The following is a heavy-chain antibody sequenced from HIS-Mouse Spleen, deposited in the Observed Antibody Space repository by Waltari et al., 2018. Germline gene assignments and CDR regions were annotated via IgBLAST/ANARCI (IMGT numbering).Heavy chain of an antibody. J-gene: IGHJ2*01. D-gene: IGHD6-13*01. CDR3: AREIPYSSSWYDWYFDL. Sequence: QLQLQESGPGLVKPSETLSLTCTVSGGSLSSSSYYLRCIRQPPGKGLEWIGSIYYSGSTYYNPSRKSRVTISVDTSKNQFSLKLSSVTAADTAVYYCAREIPYSSSWYDWYFDLWGRGTLVTVSS. CDR1: GGSLSSSSYY. CDR2: IYYSGST. V-gene: IGHV4-39*07.